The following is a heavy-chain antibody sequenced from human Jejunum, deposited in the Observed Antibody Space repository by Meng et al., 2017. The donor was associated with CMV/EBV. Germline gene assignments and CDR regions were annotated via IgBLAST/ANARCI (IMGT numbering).Heavy chain of an antibody. CDR2: IYNGGRT. J-gene: IGHJ6*02. D-gene: IGHD3-3*01. Sequence: FSVSINYMSGVRQAPGKGLEWVSLIYNGGRTHYADSVKGRFTISRDNSKNTLYLQMDSLRAEDTAVYYCARIMSFGVVRGVYGMDVWGQGTTVTVSS. CDR1: FSVSINY. V-gene: IGHV3-53*01. CDR3: ARIMSFGVVRGVYGMDV.